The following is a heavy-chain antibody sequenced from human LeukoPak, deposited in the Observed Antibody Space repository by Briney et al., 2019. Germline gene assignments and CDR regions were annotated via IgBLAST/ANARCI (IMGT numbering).Heavy chain of an antibody. CDR2: ISSSSSYI. CDR3: ARDAVASNYYGSGSYGYYFDY. CDR1: GFTFSSYS. Sequence: KPGGSLRLSSAASGFTFSSYSMNWVRQAPGKGLEWVSSISSSSSYIYYADSVKGRFTISRDNAKNSLYLQMNSLRAEDTAVYYCARDAVASNYYGSGSYGYYFDYWGQGTLVTVSS. J-gene: IGHJ4*02. D-gene: IGHD3-10*01. V-gene: IGHV3-21*01.